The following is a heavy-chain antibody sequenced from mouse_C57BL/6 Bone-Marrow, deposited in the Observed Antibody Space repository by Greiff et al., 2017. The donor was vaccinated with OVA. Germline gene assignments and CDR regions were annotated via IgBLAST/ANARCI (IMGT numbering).Heavy chain of an antibody. CDR3: AKHYDYASMDY. J-gene: IGHJ4*01. D-gene: IGHD2-4*01. Sequence: EVKLVESGGDLVKPGGSLKLSCAASGFTFSSYGMSWVRQIPDKRLEWVANISSGGSYTYYPDSVKGRFTISRDNAKNTLYLQMSSLKSEDAAMYYCAKHYDYASMDYWGQGTSVTVSS. V-gene: IGHV5-6*01. CDR1: GFTFSSYG. CDR2: ISSGGSYT.